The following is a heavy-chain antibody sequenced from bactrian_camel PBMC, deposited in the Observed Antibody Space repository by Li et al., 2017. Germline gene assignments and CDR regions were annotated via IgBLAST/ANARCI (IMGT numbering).Heavy chain of an antibody. V-gene: IGHV3S26*01. CDR1: AYTYKAYC. J-gene: IGHJ6*01. D-gene: IGHD3*01. CDR3: AAGSVPFGCDFGY. CDR2: IHSDGAT. Sequence: QLVESGGGSVQAGGSMRISCTASHAYTYKAYCMAWFRQGPGKERDRIASIHSDGATSYSDSVKGRFAISRDNAKNTLYLQMDSLKPEDTGMYYCAAGSVPFGCDFGYWGQGTQVTVS.